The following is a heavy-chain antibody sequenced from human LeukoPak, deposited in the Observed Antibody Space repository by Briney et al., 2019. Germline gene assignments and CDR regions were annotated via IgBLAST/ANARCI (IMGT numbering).Heavy chain of an antibody. D-gene: IGHD3-22*01. CDR1: GFTFSSYW. CDR3: ASFYDSSGYYYPRPYYFDY. CDR2: IKQDGSEK. Sequence: GGSLRLSCEASGFTFSSYWMSWVRQAPGKGLEWVANIKQDGSEKYYVDSVKGRFTISRDNAKNSLYLQMNSLRAEDTAVYYCASFYDSSGYYYPRPYYFDYWGQGTLVTVSS. J-gene: IGHJ4*02. V-gene: IGHV3-7*01.